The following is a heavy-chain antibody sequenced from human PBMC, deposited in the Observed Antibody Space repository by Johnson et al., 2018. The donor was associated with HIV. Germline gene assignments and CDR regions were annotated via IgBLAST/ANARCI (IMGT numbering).Heavy chain of an antibody. CDR1: VFTFSSYG. CDR2: IWYDGSDK. CDR3: AGTPSLPGAFDI. V-gene: IGHV3-33*01. J-gene: IGHJ3*02. Sequence: QVQLVESGGGVVQPGRSLRLSCAASVFTFSSYGMHWVRQAPGKGLDWVAFIWYDGSDKHYADSVKGRFTISRDNSKNTVYLQTNSQRAEDTAVYYCAGTPSLPGAFDIWCQGTMVTVSS.